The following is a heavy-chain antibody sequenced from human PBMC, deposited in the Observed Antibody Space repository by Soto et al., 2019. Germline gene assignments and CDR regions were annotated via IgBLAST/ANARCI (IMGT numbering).Heavy chain of an antibody. V-gene: IGHV1-46*01. J-gene: IGHJ5*02. D-gene: IGHD2-15*01. Sequence: VKVSCKASGYTFTIYYMHCVRQAPGQGLEWMGIINPSGGSTSYAQKFQGRVTMTRDTSTSTVYMELSSLRSEDTAVYYCARTYCSGGSCYGIDPWGQGTLVTVSS. CDR2: INPSGGST. CDR1: GYTFTIYY. CDR3: ARTYCSGGSCYGIDP.